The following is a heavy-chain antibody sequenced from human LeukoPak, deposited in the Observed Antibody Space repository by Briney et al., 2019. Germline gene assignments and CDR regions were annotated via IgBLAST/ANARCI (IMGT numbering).Heavy chain of an antibody. V-gene: IGHV3-64*01. Sequence: GGSLRLSCAASGFTFSSYAMHWVRQAPGKGLEYVSAISSNGGSTYYANSVKGRFTISRDNSKNTLYLQMGSLRPEDMAVYYCARGGVGLTAMVGPFDYWGQGTLVTVSS. D-gene: IGHD5-18*01. J-gene: IGHJ4*02. CDR1: GFTFSSYA. CDR3: ARGGVGLTAMVGPFDY. CDR2: ISSNGGST.